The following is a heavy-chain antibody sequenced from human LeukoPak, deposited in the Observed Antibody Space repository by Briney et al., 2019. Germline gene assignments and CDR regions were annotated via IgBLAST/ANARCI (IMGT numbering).Heavy chain of an antibody. V-gene: IGHV1-2*06. Sequence: ASVKVSCKASGYSFTSYYIHWVRQAPGQGLEWMGRINPSSGGTNYAQKFQGRVTMTRDTSITTAYMGLSSLRSDDTAVYYCAREIGGSFEYFAYWGQGTLAT. CDR3: AREIGGSFEYFAY. J-gene: IGHJ4*02. CDR1: GYSFTSYY. CDR2: INPSSGGT. D-gene: IGHD3-16*01.